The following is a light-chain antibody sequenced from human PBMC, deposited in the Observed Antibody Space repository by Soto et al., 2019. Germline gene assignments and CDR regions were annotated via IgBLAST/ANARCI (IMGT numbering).Light chain of an antibody. CDR2: AVN. CDR3: CSYAGSYTWV. V-gene: IGLV2-11*01. Sequence: QSALNQPRSVSGSPGQSVTISCTGTSSDVGDYNYVSWYQQHPGKDPKLLIYAVNMRPSGVPDRFSGSKSGNTASLPISGLQAEDEADYSCCSYAGSYTWVFGGGTKLNVL. J-gene: IGLJ3*02. CDR1: SSDVGDYNY.